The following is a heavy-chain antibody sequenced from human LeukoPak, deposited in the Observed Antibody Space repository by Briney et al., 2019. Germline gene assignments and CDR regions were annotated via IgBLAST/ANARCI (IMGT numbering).Heavy chain of an antibody. J-gene: IGHJ4*02. D-gene: IGHD1-26*01. CDR2: VRSKAYGGTT. Sequence: GGSLRLSCAASGFSFDTYTMNWVRQAPGKGLEWVGFVRSKAYGGTTEYAASVKGRFTISRDDSKSIAYLQMNSLKTEDTAVYYCTRGELLIDYWGQGTLVAVSS. CDR3: TRGELLIDY. CDR1: GFSFDTYT. V-gene: IGHV3-49*04.